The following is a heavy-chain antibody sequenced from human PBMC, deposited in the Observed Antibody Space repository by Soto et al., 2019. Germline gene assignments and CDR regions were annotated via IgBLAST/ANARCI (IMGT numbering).Heavy chain of an antibody. CDR3: AKAAVVVHYYYYYMDV. J-gene: IGHJ6*03. CDR1: GFTFSSYA. D-gene: IGHD6-13*01. Sequence: EVQLLESGGGLVQPGGSLRLSCAASGFTFSSYAMSWVRQAPGKGLEWVSAISGSGGSTYYADSVKGRFTISRDNSKNTLYLLLKNMRAEEKAVYYCAKAAVVVHYYYYYMDVWGKGTTVTVSS. V-gene: IGHV3-23*01. CDR2: ISGSGGST.